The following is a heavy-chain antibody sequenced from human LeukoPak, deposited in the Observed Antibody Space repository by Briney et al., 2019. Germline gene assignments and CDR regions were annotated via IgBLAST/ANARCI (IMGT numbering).Heavy chain of an antibody. Sequence: PGGSLRLSCAASGFTFTSYAMTWVRQAPGKGLEWVSTISGGGATTNYADSVKGRFTVSRDNSKNTLYLQMNSLRAEDTAVYYCAKRVYGYLDYWGQGTLVTVSS. J-gene: IGHJ4*02. CDR3: AKRVYGYLDY. CDR2: ISGGGATT. D-gene: IGHD3-10*01. CDR1: GFTFTSYA. V-gene: IGHV3-23*01.